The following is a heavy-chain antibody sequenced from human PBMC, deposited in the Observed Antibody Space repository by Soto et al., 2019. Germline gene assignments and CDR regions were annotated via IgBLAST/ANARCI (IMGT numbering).Heavy chain of an antibody. Sequence: SETLSHTCAGYGGSFSGYYWNWIRQPPGKGLEWIGEIDHSGYTNYNPSLKSRVTISVDTSKNQFSLRLTSVTAADTAVYYCARVRDWFDPWGQGTLVTVAS. CDR3: ARVRDWFDP. J-gene: IGHJ5*02. CDR1: GGSFSGYY. D-gene: IGHD3-3*01. CDR2: IDHSGYT. V-gene: IGHV4-34*01.